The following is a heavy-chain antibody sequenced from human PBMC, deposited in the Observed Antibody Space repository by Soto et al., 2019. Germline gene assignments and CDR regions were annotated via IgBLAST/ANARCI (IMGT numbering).Heavy chain of an antibody. CDR1: GYSFTSYW. CDR2: IYPGDSDT. CDR3: ARHYYDSSGPDPLFYDY. Sequence: PGESRKISCKGSGYSFTSYWIGWMCQMPGKGLEWMGIIYPGDSDTRYSPSFQGQVAISADKSISTAYLQWSSLKASDTAMYYCARHYYDSSGPDPLFYDYWGQGTLVTVSS. V-gene: IGHV5-51*01. D-gene: IGHD3-22*01. J-gene: IGHJ4*02.